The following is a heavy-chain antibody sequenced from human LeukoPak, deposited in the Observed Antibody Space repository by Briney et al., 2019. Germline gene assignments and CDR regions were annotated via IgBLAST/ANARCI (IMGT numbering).Heavy chain of an antibody. CDR1: GYTFTSYG. CDR3: ARDDALVATGSFDY. V-gene: IGHV1-18*01. Sequence: ASVKVSCKASGYTFTSYGINWVRQAPGQGLEWMGWISAYNGNTNYAQKLQGRVTMTTDTSTSTAYMELRSLRSNDTAVYYCARDDALVATGSFDYWGQGTLVTVSS. J-gene: IGHJ4*02. D-gene: IGHD5-12*01. CDR2: ISAYNGNT.